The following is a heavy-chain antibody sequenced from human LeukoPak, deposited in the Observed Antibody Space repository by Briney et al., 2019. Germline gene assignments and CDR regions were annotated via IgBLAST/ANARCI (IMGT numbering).Heavy chain of an antibody. V-gene: IGHV1-69*04. CDR2: IIPILGIA. CDR3: ARDPTWIGAFDI. Sequence: ASVKVSCKASGGTFSSYTISWVRQAPGQGREWMGRIIPILGIANYAQKFQGRVTITADKSTSTAYMELSSLRSEDTAVYYCARDPTWIGAFDIWGQGTMVTVSS. D-gene: IGHD5-12*01. J-gene: IGHJ3*02. CDR1: GGTFSSYT.